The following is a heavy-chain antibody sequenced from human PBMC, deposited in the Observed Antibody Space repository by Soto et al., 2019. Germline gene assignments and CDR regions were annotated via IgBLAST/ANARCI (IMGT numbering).Heavy chain of an antibody. D-gene: IGHD3-22*01. CDR2: IYWDDDK. V-gene: IGHV2-5*02. CDR1: GFSLRSTGVG. Sequence: SGPTLVNPTQTLTLTCRFSGFSLRSTGVGVGWIRQPPGKALEWLALIYWDDDKRYNPSLKSRLAITKDTSKNQVVLTMTNMDPVDTATYYCAHNAYYHPSAHYQNWAQGTLVTVSS. CDR3: AHNAYYHPSAHYQN. J-gene: IGHJ4*02.